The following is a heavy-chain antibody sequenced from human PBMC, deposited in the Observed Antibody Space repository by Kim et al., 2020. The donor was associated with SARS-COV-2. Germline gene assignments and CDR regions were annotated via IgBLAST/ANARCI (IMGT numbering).Heavy chain of an antibody. V-gene: IGHV4-59*13. CDR2: IYYSGST. J-gene: IGHJ5*02. D-gene: IGHD6-6*01. CDR1: GGSISSYY. CDR3: ARAHSSPFVTGDVHNWFDP. Sequence: SETLSLTCTVSGGSISSYYWSWIRQPPGKGLEWIGYIYYSGSTNYNPSLKSRLTISVDTSKNQFSLKRSSVTAADTAVYYCARAHSSPFVTGDVHNWFDPWGQGTLGTVSS.